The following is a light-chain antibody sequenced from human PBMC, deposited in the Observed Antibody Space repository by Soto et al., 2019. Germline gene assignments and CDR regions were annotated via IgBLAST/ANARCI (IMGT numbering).Light chain of an antibody. CDR3: QQRSNSVFT. J-gene: IGKJ3*01. V-gene: IGKV3-11*01. Sequence: EIVLTQSPATLSLSPGERATLSCRASQSVSSYLAWYQQKPGQAPMLLIYDASNRATVIPARFSGSGSGTDFSLTISSLEPEGFTVYYCQQRSNSVFTFGPGTKVDIK. CDR2: DAS. CDR1: QSVSSY.